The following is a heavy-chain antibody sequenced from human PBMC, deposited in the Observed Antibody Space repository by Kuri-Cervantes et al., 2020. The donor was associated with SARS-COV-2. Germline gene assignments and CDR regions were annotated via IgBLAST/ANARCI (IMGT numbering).Heavy chain of an antibody. CDR3: ARDVGGGFDP. CDR2: INHSGST. V-gene: IGHV4-34*01. CDR1: GGSFSGYY. D-gene: IGHD1-26*01. Sequence: SETLSLTCAVYGGSFSGYYWSWIRQPPGKGLEWIGEINHSGSTNYNPSLKSRVTISVDMSKNQFSLKLSSVTAADTAVYYCARDVGGGFDPWGQGTLVTVSS. J-gene: IGHJ5*02.